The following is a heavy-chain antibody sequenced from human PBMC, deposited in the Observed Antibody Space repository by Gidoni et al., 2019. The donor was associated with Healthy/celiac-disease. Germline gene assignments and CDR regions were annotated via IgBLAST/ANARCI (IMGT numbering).Heavy chain of an antibody. D-gene: IGHD3-22*01. CDR2: ISSSGSTI. Sequence: EVQLVESGGGLVEPGGSLRLSCAASGFTFSSYEMNWVRQAPGQGLEWVSYISSSGSTIYYADSVKGRFTISRDNAKNSLYLQMNSLRAEDTAVYYCASFSSGYYYDLDAFDIWGQGTMVTVSS. CDR3: ASFSSGYYYDLDAFDI. V-gene: IGHV3-48*03. J-gene: IGHJ3*02. CDR1: GFTFSSYE.